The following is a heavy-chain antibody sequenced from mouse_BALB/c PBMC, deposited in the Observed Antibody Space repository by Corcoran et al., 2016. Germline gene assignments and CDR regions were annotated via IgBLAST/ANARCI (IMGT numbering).Heavy chain of an antibody. V-gene: IGHV1-18*01. Sequence: EVQLQQSGPELVKPGASVKISCKTSGYTFTEYTMHWVKQSHGKSLEWIGGINPNNGGTSYNQKFKSKATLTVDKSSSTAYMELRSLTSEDSAVYYCARTYYRYDERNSMDYWGQGTSVTVSS. CDR2: INPNNGGT. CDR1: GYTFTEYT. CDR3: ARTYYRYDERNSMDY. J-gene: IGHJ4*01. D-gene: IGHD2-14*01.